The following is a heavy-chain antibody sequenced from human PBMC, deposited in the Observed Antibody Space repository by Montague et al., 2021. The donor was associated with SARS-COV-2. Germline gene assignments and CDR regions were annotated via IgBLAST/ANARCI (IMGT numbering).Heavy chain of an antibody. CDR2: IYHSGST. D-gene: IGHD6-19*01. Sequence: SETLSLTCTVSGYSISTGYYWGWIRQPPGKGLEWIGTIYHSGSTYFNPSLKSRVTISVDTSKNQFSLNLSSVTAADTAVYYCAKVAGSHETFDIWGRGTMVTVSP. CDR3: AKVAGSHETFDI. J-gene: IGHJ3*02. V-gene: IGHV4-38-2*02. CDR1: GYSISTGYY.